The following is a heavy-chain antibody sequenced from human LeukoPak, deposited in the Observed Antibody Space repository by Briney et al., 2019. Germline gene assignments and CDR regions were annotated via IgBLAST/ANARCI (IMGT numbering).Heavy chain of an antibody. J-gene: IGHJ5*02. V-gene: IGHV3-74*01. CDR3: ARPDYYNSRFDP. D-gene: IGHD3-22*01. Sequence: GGSLRLSCAASGFTLSNYWMHWLRQAPGKGLVWVSRINSDGSTTNYADSVKGRFTISRDNAKNTLYLQMNSLRAEDTAVYYCARPDYYNSRFDPWGQGTLVTVSS. CDR1: GFTLSNYW. CDR2: INSDGSTT.